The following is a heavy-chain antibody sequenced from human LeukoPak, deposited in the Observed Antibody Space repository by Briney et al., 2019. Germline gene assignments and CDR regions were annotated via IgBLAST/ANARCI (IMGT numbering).Heavy chain of an antibody. J-gene: IGHJ4*02. CDR2: ISGSGDST. V-gene: IGHV3-23*01. CDR1: GFTFSSYA. D-gene: IGHD6-13*01. Sequence: GGSLRLSCAASGFTFSSYAMSWVRQASGKGLEWVSGISGSGDSTYYADSVKGRFTISRDNAKNSLYLQMNSLRAEDTAVYYCAREIGRAAGTHYWGQGTLVTVSS. CDR3: AREIGRAAGTHY.